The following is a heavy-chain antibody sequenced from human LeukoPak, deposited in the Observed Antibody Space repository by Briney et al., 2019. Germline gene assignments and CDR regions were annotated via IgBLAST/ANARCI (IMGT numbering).Heavy chain of an antibody. CDR2: ISWNSGSI. D-gene: IGHD2-2*01. J-gene: IGHJ4*02. V-gene: IGHV3-9*01. CDR3: AKDPGVVPAHYFDY. CDR1: GFTFDDYA. Sequence: SLRLSCAASGFTFDDYAMHWVRQAPGKGLEWVSGISWNSGSIGYADSVKGRFTVSRDNSKNTLSLQMNSLRAEDTAVYYCAKDPGVVPAHYFDYWGQGTLVTVSS.